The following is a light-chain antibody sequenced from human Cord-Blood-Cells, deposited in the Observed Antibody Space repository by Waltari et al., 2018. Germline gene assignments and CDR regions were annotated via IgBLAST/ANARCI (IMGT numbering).Light chain of an antibody. V-gene: IGLV2-14*01. CDR1: SSDVGGYNY. J-gene: IGLJ2*01. CDR3: SSYTSSSTPVV. CDR2: DVS. Sequence: QSALTQPAPVSGSPGQSITISCTGTSSDVGGYNYVPWYQQPPGKAPNLLIYDVSNRPSGVSNRCSGSKSGNTASLTISGLQAEDEADYYCSSYTSSSTPVVFGGGTKLTVL.